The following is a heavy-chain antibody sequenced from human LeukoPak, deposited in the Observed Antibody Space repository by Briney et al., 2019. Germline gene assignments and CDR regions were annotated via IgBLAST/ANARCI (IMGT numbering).Heavy chain of an antibody. V-gene: IGHV3-11*01. CDR1: GFTVSSNY. Sequence: GGSLRLSCAASGFTVSSNYMSWIRQAPGKGLEWVSYISSSGSTIYYADSVKGRFTISRDNAKNSLYLQMNSLRAEDTAVYYCAREGRDGYAWGYWGQGTLVTVSS. CDR2: ISSSGSTI. D-gene: IGHD5-24*01. CDR3: AREGRDGYAWGY. J-gene: IGHJ4*02.